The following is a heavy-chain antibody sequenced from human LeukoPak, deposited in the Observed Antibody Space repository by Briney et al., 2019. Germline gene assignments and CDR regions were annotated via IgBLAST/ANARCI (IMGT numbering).Heavy chain of an antibody. CDR1: GGSISSYY. V-gene: IGHV4-59*12. CDR2: IYYSGST. D-gene: IGHD1-26*01. CDR3: ARVRGSSGSYEYYHYMDV. Sequence: SETLSLTCTVSGGSISSYYWSWIRQPPGKGLEWIGYIYYSGSTNYNPSLKSRVTISVDTSKNQFSLKLSSVTAADTAVYYCARVRGSSGSYEYYHYMDVWGKGTTITISS. J-gene: IGHJ6*03.